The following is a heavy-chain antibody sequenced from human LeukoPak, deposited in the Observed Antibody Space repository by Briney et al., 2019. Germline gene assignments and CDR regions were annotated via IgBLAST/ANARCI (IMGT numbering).Heavy chain of an antibody. CDR2: IYHSGST. Sequence: SETLSLTCTVSGYSISSGYYWGWIRQPPGKGLEWIGSIYHSGSTNYNPSLKSRVTISVDTSKNQFSLKLSSVTAADTAVYYCARGTIVVVPAASDYYYYMDVWGKGTTVTVSS. CDR3: ARGTIVVVPAASDYYYYMDV. CDR1: GYSISSGYY. V-gene: IGHV4-38-2*02. J-gene: IGHJ6*03. D-gene: IGHD2-2*01.